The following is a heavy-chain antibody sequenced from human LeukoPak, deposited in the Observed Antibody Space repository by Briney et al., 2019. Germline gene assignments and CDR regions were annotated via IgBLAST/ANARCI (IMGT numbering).Heavy chain of an antibody. J-gene: IGHJ6*02. V-gene: IGHV3-66*01. CDR3: ARDWSEYTGMDV. CDR1: GFSIRINY. Sequence: GGSLRLSCTASGFSIRINYMSWVRQAPGKGLEWVSVIYSGGDTFYTDSVKGRFTISRDNSKNTAYLQMNSLTAADTAVYYCARDWSEYTGMDVWGQGTTVTVSS. CDR2: IYSGGDT. D-gene: IGHD6-6*01.